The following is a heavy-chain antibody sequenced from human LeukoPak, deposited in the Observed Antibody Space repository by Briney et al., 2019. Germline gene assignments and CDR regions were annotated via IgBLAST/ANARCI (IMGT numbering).Heavy chain of an antibody. V-gene: IGHV3-74*01. Sequence: TGGSLRLSCAASGFTFSSYWMHWVRHTPGKGLVWVSRIKGDGSSTSYADSVKGRFTISRDNAKNTLYLQMNSLRAEDTAVNYCARDGYSFGHDFDYWGQGTLVTVSS. CDR1: GFTFSSYW. CDR2: IKGDGSST. J-gene: IGHJ4*02. CDR3: ARDGYSFGHDFDY. D-gene: IGHD5-18*01.